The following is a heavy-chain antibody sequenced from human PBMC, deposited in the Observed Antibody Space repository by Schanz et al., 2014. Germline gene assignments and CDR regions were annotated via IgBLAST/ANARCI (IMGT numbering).Heavy chain of an antibody. J-gene: IGHJ4*02. D-gene: IGHD1-26*01. Sequence: QVQLVQSGGEVKTPGASVKVSCKASGYTFTRSGISWVRQAPGQGLEWMGWIGGSDGNTNFAQKFQGRVTMTTDTSTSTVYMELRSLTSDDTAVYYGARDRDQWDGNCCDFWGQGTLVTVSS. CDR3: ARDRDQWDGNCCDF. CDR1: GYTFTRSG. V-gene: IGHV1-18*01. CDR2: IGGSDGNT.